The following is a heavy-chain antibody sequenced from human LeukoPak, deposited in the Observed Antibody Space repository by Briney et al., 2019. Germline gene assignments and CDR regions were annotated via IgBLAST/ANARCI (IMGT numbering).Heavy chain of an antibody. CDR1: GGSISRYN. D-gene: IGHD2-2*01. CDR3: ARDRLYCSSTSCTNWFDP. CDR2: IYTSGST. Sequence: SETLSLTCTDSGGSISRYNWSWIRQPAGKGLEWMGRIYTSGSTNYNPSLKSRVTMSVDTSKNQFSLKLSSVTAADTAVYYCARDRLYCSSTSCTNWFDPWGQGTLVTVSS. J-gene: IGHJ5*02. V-gene: IGHV4-4*07.